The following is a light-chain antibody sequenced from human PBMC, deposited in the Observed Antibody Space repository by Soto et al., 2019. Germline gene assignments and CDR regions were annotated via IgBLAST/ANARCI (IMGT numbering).Light chain of an antibody. V-gene: IGKV3-15*01. CDR2: GAS. Sequence: EIVMTQSPATLSVSPGEGATLSCRASQSVTSKVAWYQQKPGQAPRLLIYGASTRATGIPARFSGSGSGTEFTLTISSLQSEDFAVYYCHQYNNWPTFGQGTRLEIK. CDR3: HQYNNWPT. J-gene: IGKJ5*01. CDR1: QSVTSK.